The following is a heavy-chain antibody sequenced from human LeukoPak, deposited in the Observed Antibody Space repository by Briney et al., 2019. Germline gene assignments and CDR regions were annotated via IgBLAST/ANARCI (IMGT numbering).Heavy chain of an antibody. D-gene: IGHD3-10*01. J-gene: IGHJ4*02. CDR1: GYSFASFG. CDR2: ISAYNGDT. CDR3: ARGGYYGSGSFPNY. Sequence: ASVTVSFKASGYSFASFGINWVRQAPGQGEVWMGWISAYNGDTNYAQNLQGRVTMTTDTSTSTAYMDLRSLRSDDTAVYYCARGGYYGSGSFPNYWGQGTLVTVSS. V-gene: IGHV1-18*01.